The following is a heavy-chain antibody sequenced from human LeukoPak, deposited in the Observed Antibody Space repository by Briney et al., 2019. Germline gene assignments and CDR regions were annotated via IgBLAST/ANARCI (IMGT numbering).Heavy chain of an antibody. J-gene: IGHJ4*02. V-gene: IGHV1-18*01. D-gene: IGHD4-17*01. CDR2: ISAYNGNT. CDR3: ASAVTPGKFDY. CDR1: GYTFTSNG. Sequence: ASVKVSCKASGYTFTSNGISWVRQAPGQGLEWMGWISAYNGNTNYEQKLQGRVTMTRDTSTSTVYMELSSLRSEDTAVYYCASAVTPGKFDYWGQGTLVTVSS.